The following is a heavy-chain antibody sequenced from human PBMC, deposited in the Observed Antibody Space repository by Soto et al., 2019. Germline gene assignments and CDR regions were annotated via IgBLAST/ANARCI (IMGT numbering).Heavy chain of an antibody. V-gene: IGHV4-30-2*01. Sequence: SETLSLTCAVSGGSFSSGGYSWSWIRQPPGKGLEWIGYLYHSRSTYYNPSLKSRVTISVDRSKNQFSLSSLEPGDPGFYYCAGSNTGTSFGIWGQGTPVTVFS. J-gene: IGHJ4*02. D-gene: IGHD1-26*01. CDR1: GGSFSSGGYS. CDR2: LYHSRST. CDR3: AGSNTGTSFGI.